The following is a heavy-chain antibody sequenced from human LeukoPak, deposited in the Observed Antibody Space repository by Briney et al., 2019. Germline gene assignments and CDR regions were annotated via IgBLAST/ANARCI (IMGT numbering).Heavy chain of an antibody. J-gene: IGHJ4*02. Sequence: PSETLSLTCIVSGGSISSYYWSWIRQPPGKGLEWIGEINHSGRTYYNPSLKSRVTISVDTSKNQFSLKLSSVTAADTAVYYCARSSSGYLRYYFDYWGQGTLVTVSS. D-gene: IGHD3-22*01. CDR2: INHSGRT. V-gene: IGHV4-34*01. CDR3: ARSSSGYLRYYFDY. CDR1: GGSISSYY.